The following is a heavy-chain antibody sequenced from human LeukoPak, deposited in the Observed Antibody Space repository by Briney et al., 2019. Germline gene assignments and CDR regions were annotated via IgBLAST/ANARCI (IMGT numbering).Heavy chain of an antibody. CDR2: IRGSGGST. D-gene: IGHD3-22*01. J-gene: IGHJ4*02. V-gene: IGHV3-23*01. CDR3: ASTDSSGYFYFDY. CDR1: GFTFSSYA. Sequence: GGSLRLSCAVSGFTFSSYAMSWVRQAPGKGLEWVSAIRGSGGSTYYADSVKGRFTISRDNSKNTLYLQMNSLRAEDTAVYYCASTDSSGYFYFDYWGQGTLVTVSS.